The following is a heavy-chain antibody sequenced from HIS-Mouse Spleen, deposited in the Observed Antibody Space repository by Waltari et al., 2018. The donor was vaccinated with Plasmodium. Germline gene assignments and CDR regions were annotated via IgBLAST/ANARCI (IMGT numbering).Heavy chain of an antibody. CDR2: INRSGST. CDR1: GGSFSGYY. CDR3: ASSGSGSYYY. Sequence: QVQLQQWGAGLLKPSETLSLNCAVYGGSFSGYYWSWIRQPPGKGLEWIGEINRSGSTNYNPSLKSRGTISVDTSKNQFSLKLSSVTAADTAVYYCASSGSGSYYYWGQGTLVTVSS. D-gene: IGHD3-10*01. J-gene: IGHJ4*02. V-gene: IGHV4-34*01.